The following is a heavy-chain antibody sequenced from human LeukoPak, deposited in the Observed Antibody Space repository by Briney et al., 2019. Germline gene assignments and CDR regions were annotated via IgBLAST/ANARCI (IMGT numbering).Heavy chain of an antibody. CDR2: TPYDGSIK. Sequence: GGSLRLSCAASGVTFTTYSMHWVRQAPGRGLEWVSVTPYDGSIKVYAESVKGRFTISRDNSEHTLYLQMNSLKFEDTAMYYCAIERHSSGKAGTFNFWGRGTMVTISS. J-gene: IGHJ3*01. V-gene: IGHV3-30-3*01. D-gene: IGHD6-25*01. CDR1: GVTFTTYS. CDR3: AIERHSSGKAGTFNF.